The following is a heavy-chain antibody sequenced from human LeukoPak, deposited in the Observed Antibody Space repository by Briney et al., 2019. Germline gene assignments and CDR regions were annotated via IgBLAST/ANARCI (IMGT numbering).Heavy chain of an antibody. V-gene: IGHV3-7*03. Sequence: GGSLRLSCAASGFTFSSYWMSWVRQAPGKGLEWVANIKQDGSEKYYVDSVKGRFTIPRDNAKNSLYLQMSSLRAEDTAVYYCAKDRGRYYDSSGYYWGYYFDSWGQGILVTVSS. CDR1: GFTFSSYW. J-gene: IGHJ4*02. CDR3: AKDRGRYYDSSGYYWGYYFDS. D-gene: IGHD3-22*01. CDR2: IKQDGSEK.